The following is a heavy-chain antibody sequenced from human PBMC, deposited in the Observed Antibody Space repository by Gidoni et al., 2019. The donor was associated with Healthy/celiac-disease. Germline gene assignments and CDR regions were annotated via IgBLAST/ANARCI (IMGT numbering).Heavy chain of an antibody. CDR2: IKQDGSEK. Sequence: EVPLVESGGGLVQPGGSLRLSCAASGFTLSSHWMSWVRQAPGKGLEWVANIKQDGSEKYYVDSVKGRFTISRDNAKNSLYLQMNSLRAEDTAVYYCARDPIFSLEWPHADYGMDVWGQGTTVTVSS. CDR1: GFTLSSHW. J-gene: IGHJ6*02. CDR3: ARDPIFSLEWPHADYGMDV. V-gene: IGHV3-7*01. D-gene: IGHD3-3*01.